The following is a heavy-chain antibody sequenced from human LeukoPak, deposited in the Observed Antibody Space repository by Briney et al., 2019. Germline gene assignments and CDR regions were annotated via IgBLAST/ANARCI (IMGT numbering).Heavy chain of an antibody. V-gene: IGHV1-69*05. CDR1: GGTFSSYA. J-gene: IGHJ5*02. CDR3: ASLSRGSISWYGKYNWFDP. CDR2: IIPIFGTA. Sequence: SVKVSCKXSGGTFSSYAISWVRQSPGQGLEWMGGIIPIFGTANYAQKFQGRVTITTDESTSTAYMELSSLRSEDTAVYYCASLSRGSISWYGKYNWFDPWGQGTLVTVSS. D-gene: IGHD6-13*01.